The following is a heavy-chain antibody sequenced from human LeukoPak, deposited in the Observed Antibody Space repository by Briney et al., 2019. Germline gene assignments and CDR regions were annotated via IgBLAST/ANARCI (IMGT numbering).Heavy chain of an antibody. J-gene: IGHJ5*02. V-gene: IGHV4-38-2*02. CDR1: GYSISSGYY. CDR2: IYHSGST. D-gene: IGHD3-22*01. CDR3: ARDDYDSSGYYYESWLDP. Sequence: SETLSLTCAVSGYSISSGYYWGWIRQPPGKGLEWIGSIYHSGSTYYNPSLKSRVTISVDTSKNQFSLKLSSVTAADTAVYYCARDDYDSSGYYYESWLDPWGQGTLVTVSS.